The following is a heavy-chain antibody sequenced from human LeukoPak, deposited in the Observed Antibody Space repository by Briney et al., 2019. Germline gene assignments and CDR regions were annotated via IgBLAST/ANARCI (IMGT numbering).Heavy chain of an antibody. CDR2: INPSGGST. Sequence: ASVKVSCKASGYTFTSYYMHWVRQAPGQGLEWMGIINPSGGSTSYAQKFQGRVTMTRDMSTSTVYMELSSLRSEDTAVYYCATALYYDILTGYYTDAFGIWGQGTMVTVSS. J-gene: IGHJ3*02. CDR1: GYTFTSYY. V-gene: IGHV1-46*01. D-gene: IGHD3-9*01. CDR3: ATALYYDILTGYYTDAFGI.